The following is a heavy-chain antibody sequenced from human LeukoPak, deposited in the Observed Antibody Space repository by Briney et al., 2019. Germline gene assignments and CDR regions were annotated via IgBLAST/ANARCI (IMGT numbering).Heavy chain of an antibody. V-gene: IGHV1-69*04. Sequence: SVKVSCKASGATFSSYAINWVRQAPGQGLEWMGRIIPMLGTVNYAQKFQGRVTIIADKFTSTAYMELSSLRSEDTAVYYCARGVVLRYFDWSPSTFDYWGQGTPVTVSS. J-gene: IGHJ4*02. CDR2: IIPMLGTV. D-gene: IGHD3-9*01. CDR1: GATFSSYA. CDR3: ARGVVLRYFDWSPSTFDY.